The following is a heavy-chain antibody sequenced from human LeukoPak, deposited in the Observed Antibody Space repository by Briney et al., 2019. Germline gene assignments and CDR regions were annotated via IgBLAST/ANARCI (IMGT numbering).Heavy chain of an antibody. CDR1: GDSLSSSY. J-gene: IGHJ4*02. CDR3: ARHVYDILTGYSNYFDY. CDR2: IYYSGST. V-gene: IGHV4-59*05. Sequence: PSETLSLTCTVSGDSLSSSYWSWVRQPAGKGLEWIGSIYYSGSTYYNPSLKSRVTISVDTSKNQFSLKLSSVTAADTAVYYCARHVYDILTGYSNYFDYWGQGTLVTVSS. D-gene: IGHD3-9*01.